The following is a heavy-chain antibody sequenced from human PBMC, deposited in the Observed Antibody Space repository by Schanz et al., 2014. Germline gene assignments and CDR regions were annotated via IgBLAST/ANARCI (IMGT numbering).Heavy chain of an antibody. CDR3: ARDYYDSSGYYYCDY. CDR1: GGTFSSYT. J-gene: IGHJ4*02. Sequence: VQLEQSGAEVKKPGSSVKVSCKLSGGTFSSYTISWMRQAPGQGLEWMGKIIPVLNIATYAQRFQGRLTITADKSTSTAYMELSSLRSEDTAMYYCARDYYDSSGYYYCDYWGQGTLVTVSS. CDR2: IIPVLNIA. D-gene: IGHD3-22*01. V-gene: IGHV1-69*08.